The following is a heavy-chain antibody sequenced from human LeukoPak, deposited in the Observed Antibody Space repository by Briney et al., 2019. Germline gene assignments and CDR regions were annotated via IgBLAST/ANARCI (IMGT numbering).Heavy chain of an antibody. CDR1: GFTFSDYY. CDR2: ISSSGSTI. CDR3: ARRALRYFDWSSGYYYYMDV. D-gene: IGHD3-9*01. J-gene: IGHJ6*03. V-gene: IGHV3-11*01. Sequence: PGGSLGPSCAASGFTFSDYYMSWIRQAPGKGLEWVSYISSSGSTIYYADSVKGRFTISRDNAKNSLYLQMNSLRAEDTAVYYCARRALRYFDWSSGYYYYMDVWGKGTTVTVSS.